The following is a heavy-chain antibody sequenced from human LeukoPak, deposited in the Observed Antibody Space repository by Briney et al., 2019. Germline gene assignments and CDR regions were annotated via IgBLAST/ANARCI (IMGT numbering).Heavy chain of an antibody. CDR1: GLTFSSYG. J-gene: IGHJ4*02. D-gene: IGHD6-13*01. CDR3: AKDLIAAAGIDY. CDR2: IQYDGSNT. V-gene: IGHV3-30*02. Sequence: GGSLRLTCAASGLTFSSYGMHWVRQAPGKGLEWVAFIQYDGSNTYYGDSVKGRFTISRDNSKNTLYLQMNSLRAEDTAVYYCAKDLIAAAGIDYWGQGTLVTVSS.